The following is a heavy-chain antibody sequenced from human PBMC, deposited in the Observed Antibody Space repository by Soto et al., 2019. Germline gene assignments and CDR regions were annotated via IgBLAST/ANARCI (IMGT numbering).Heavy chain of an antibody. D-gene: IGHD3-3*01. V-gene: IGHV1-8*01. J-gene: IGHJ4*02. CDR2: MSPNSGNT. Sequence: QIQLVQSGAEVKKPGASVKVSCKTSGYPFTNYDINWVRQATGQGLEWMGYMSPNSGNTGYAQKFQGRVTMIRDTSISTAYMELSSLRSEVTAVYYCVTWGRSGSDTGFYWGQGTLVTASS. CDR1: GYPFTNYD. CDR3: VTWGRSGSDTGFY.